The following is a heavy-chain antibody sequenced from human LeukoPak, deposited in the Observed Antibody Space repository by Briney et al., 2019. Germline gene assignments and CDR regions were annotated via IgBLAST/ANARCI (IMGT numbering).Heavy chain of an antibody. CDR1: GGTFSSYA. V-gene: IGHV1-69*05. Sequence: SVKVSCKASGGTFSSYAISWVRQAPGQGLEWMGRIIPIFGTANYAQKFQGRVTITTDESTSTAYMELSSQRSEDTAVYYCARAPYYDSSGYNIWGQGTMVTVSS. D-gene: IGHD3-22*01. CDR3: ARAPYYDSSGYNI. J-gene: IGHJ3*02. CDR2: IIPIFGTA.